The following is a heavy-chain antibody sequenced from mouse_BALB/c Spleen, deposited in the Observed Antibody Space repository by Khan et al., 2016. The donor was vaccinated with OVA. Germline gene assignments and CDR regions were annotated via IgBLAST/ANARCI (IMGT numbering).Heavy chain of an antibody. V-gene: IGHV3-2*02. J-gene: IGHJ4*01. CDR1: GYSITSDYA. D-gene: IGHD1-1*01. Sequence: VQLKQSGPGLVKPSQSLSLTCTVTGYSITSDYAWNWIRQFPGNKLEWMGYISYSGSTSYNPSLKSRISITRDTSKNPLFLQLNSVTTEDTATYYCARGNYYGYAMDYWGQGTSVTVSA. CDR3: ARGNYYGYAMDY. CDR2: ISYSGST.